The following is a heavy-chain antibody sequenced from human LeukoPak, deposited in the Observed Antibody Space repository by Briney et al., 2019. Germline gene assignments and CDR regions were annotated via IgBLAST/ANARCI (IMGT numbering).Heavy chain of an antibody. Sequence: GGSLRLSCAASGFTVSSNFMSWVRQAPGKGLEWVSVIYSGGTTYYADSVKGRFTISRDNSKNTLYLQMNSLRAEDTAVYYCAKVESGTVPAVAIYYYGMDVWGQGTTVTVSS. D-gene: IGHD2-2*01. CDR2: IYSGGTT. CDR3: AKVESGTVPAVAIYYYGMDV. CDR1: GFTVSSNF. V-gene: IGHV3-53*01. J-gene: IGHJ6*02.